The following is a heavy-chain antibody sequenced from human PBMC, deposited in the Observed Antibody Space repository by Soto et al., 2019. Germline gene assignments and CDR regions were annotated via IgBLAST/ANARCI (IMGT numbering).Heavy chain of an antibody. V-gene: IGHV1-46*01. Sequence: AASLKGSSTASGYTFTSYYMHLVRQAPGQGLEGMGIINPSGGSTSYAEQFQGRVTMTRGTSTSTVYMELSSLRSEDTAVYYCAREAAIAAAGKPGWFDPWGQGTLVTVSS. D-gene: IGHD6-13*01. CDR2: INPSGGST. J-gene: IGHJ5*02. CDR3: AREAAIAAAGKPGWFDP. CDR1: GYTFTSYY.